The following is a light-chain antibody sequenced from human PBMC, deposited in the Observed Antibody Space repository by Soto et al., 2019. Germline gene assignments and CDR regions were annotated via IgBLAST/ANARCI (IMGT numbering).Light chain of an antibody. J-gene: IGKJ1*01. V-gene: IGKV1-39*01. CDR2: AAS. Sequence: DIQMTQSPASLSASLGDRVTITCRASQSISNYLNWYQQKPGKAPQLLIYAASSLQSGVPSRFSGSGSETAFNLTISSMQPEDAATDYCQQSYSTPWTFGQGTKVEIK. CDR3: QQSYSTPWT. CDR1: QSISNY.